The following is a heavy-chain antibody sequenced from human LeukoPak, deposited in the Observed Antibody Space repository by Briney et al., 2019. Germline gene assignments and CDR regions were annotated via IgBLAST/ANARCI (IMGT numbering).Heavy chain of an antibody. J-gene: IGHJ4*02. D-gene: IGHD3-3*01. V-gene: IGHV1-46*01. CDR3: ARDRVEWLLPDY. CDR1: GYTFTSYY. Sequence: GASVTVSCKASGYTFTSYYMHWVRQAPGQGLEWMGIINPSGGSTSYAQKFQGRVTITRDTATSTVYMELSSLRCEDTAVYYCARDRVEWLLPDYWGQGTLVTVSS. CDR2: INPSGGST.